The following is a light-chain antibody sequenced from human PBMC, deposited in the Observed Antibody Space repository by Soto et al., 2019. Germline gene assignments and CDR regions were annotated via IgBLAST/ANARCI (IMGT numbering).Light chain of an antibody. CDR3: CSYAPSRTSVV. V-gene: IGLV2-23*01. Sequence: QSALTQPASVSGSPGQSITISCTGTSSDVGSYKLVSWYQQYPGKAPKLMIYDGSERPSGVSNRFSDSKSGNTASLTVSGLQAEDEADYYCCSYAPSRTSVVFGGGTKLTVL. CDR1: SSDVGSYKL. CDR2: DGS. J-gene: IGLJ2*01.